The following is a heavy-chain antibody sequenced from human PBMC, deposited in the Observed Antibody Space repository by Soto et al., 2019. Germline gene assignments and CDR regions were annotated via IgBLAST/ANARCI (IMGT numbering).Heavy chain of an antibody. V-gene: IGHV3-7*01. CDR1: GFTFISYW. J-gene: IGHJ3*02. CDR3: ARAVAATLADAFDI. Sequence: GGSLRLSCAASGFTFISYWMSWVRQTPGKGLEWVANIKQDGSEKYYVDSVKGRFTISRDNAKNSLYLQMNSLRAEDTAVYYCARAVAATLADAFDIWGQGTMVTVSS. D-gene: IGHD2-15*01. CDR2: IKQDGSEK.